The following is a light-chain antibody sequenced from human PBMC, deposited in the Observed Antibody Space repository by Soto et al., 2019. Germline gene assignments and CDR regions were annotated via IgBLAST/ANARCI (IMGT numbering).Light chain of an antibody. CDR3: QQYDNYPLT. V-gene: IGKV1-5*01. CDR1: QRINNW. J-gene: IGKJ4*01. CDR2: DAS. Sequence: EIQMTQSPSTLSASVGDRVTITGRGSQRINNWLAWYQQKPGKAPKFPIYDASKLESGVPSRFSGSASGTEFTLTISNLQPDDFATYYCQQYDNYPLTFGGGTKVDIK.